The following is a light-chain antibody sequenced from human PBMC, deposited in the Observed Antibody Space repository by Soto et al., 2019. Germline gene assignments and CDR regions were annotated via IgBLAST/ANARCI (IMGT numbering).Light chain of an antibody. Sequence: EIGLTQSPATLSLSPGERATLSCRASRSVSSYLAWYQQKPGQTPRLLVHDASNRATGIPVRFSGSGSGTDFTLTISSLEPEDFAVYYCQQRTSWPSSTFGQGTRLEIK. CDR2: DAS. J-gene: IGKJ5*01. CDR3: QQRTSWPSST. CDR1: RSVSSY. V-gene: IGKV3-11*01.